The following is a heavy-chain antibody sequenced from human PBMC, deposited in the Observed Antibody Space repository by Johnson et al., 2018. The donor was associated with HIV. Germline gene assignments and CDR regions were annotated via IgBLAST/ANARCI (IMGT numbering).Heavy chain of an antibody. J-gene: IGHJ3*02. D-gene: IGHD1-7*01. CDR2: VYSGGST. Sequence: VQLVESGGGLVQPGGSLRLSCAASEFNVSSNYMNWVRQAPGRGLEWVSVVYSGGSTYYADSVKGRFTISRDNSKNTLDLQRNSLRAEDTAVYYCAREGAWELRPGAFDIWGQGTMVTVSS. V-gene: IGHV3-66*01. CDR1: EFNVSSNY. CDR3: AREGAWELRPGAFDI.